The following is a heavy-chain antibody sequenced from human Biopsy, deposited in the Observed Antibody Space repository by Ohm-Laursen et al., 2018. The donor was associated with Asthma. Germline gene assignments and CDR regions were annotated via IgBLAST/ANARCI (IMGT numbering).Heavy chain of an antibody. D-gene: IGHD3-3*01. CDR1: GFTFSTYA. V-gene: IGHV3-30-3*01. CDR3: ASHSSGPDFWSGYYYFDY. J-gene: IGHJ4*02. Sequence: SLRLSCTASGFTFSTYAMHWVRQAPGKGLEWVAVISYDGSNKYYADSVKGRFTISRDNSKNTLYLQMNSLRAEDTAVYYCASHSSGPDFWSGYYYFDYWGQGTLVTVSS. CDR2: ISYDGSNK.